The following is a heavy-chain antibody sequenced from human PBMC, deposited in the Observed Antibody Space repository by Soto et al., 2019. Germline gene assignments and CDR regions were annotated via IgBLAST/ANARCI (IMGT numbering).Heavy chain of an antibody. CDR1: GFTFSSYG. J-gene: IGHJ4*02. Sequence: QVQLVESGGGVVQPGRSLRLSCAASGFTFSSYGMHWVRQAPGKGLEWVAVISYDGSNKYYADSVKGRFTISRDNSKNTLYLQMNSLRAEDTAVYYCANAAARQGCEYFDYWGQGTLVTVSS. CDR3: ANAAARQGCEYFDY. V-gene: IGHV3-30*18. CDR2: ISYDGSNK. D-gene: IGHD6-6*01.